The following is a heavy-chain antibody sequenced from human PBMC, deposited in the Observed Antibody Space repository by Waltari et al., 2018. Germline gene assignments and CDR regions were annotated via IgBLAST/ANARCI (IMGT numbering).Heavy chain of an antibody. CDR3: AGPSANYGDFLGYYYYYGMDV. Sequence: QVQLQQWGAGLLKPSETLSLTCAVYGGSFSGYYWSWIRQPPGKGLGGIGEINHSGSTNYNPSLKSRVTISVDTSKNQFSLKLSSVTAADTAVYYCAGPSANYGDFLGYYYYYGMDVWGQGTTVTVSS. CDR1: GGSFSGYY. V-gene: IGHV4-34*01. J-gene: IGHJ6*02. D-gene: IGHD4-17*01. CDR2: INHSGST.